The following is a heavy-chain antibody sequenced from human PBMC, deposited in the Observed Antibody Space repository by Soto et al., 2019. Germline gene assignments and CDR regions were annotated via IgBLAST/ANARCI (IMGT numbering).Heavy chain of an antibody. CDR2: ISYDGSNK. D-gene: IGHD2-15*01. CDR3: ARAWGCSGGSCYSEDYYYGMDV. J-gene: IGHJ6*02. CDR1: GFTFSSYA. V-gene: IGHV3-30-3*01. Sequence: QVQLVESGGGVVQPGRSLRLSCAASGFTFSSYAMHWVRQAPGKGLEWVAVISYDGSNKYYADSVKGRFTISRDNSKNTLYLQMNSLRAEDTAVYYCARAWGCSGGSCYSEDYYYGMDVWGQGTTVTVSS.